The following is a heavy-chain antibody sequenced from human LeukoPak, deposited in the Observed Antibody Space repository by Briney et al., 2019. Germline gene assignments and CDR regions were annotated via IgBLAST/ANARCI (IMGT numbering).Heavy chain of an antibody. D-gene: IGHD2-15*01. Sequence: SQTLSLTCTVSGDSISSGDYFWSWIRQPPGKGLEWSGYIYYSGSTYHNPSLKSRLTISLDTSKNQFSLKLSSVTAADTAVYYCARSTHGGFFDYWGQGTLVTVSS. CDR2: IYYSGST. J-gene: IGHJ4*02. CDR1: GDSISSGDYF. CDR3: ARSTHGGFFDY. V-gene: IGHV4-30-4*01.